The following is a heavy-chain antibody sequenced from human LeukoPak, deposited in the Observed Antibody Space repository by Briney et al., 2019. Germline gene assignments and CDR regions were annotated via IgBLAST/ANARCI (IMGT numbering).Heavy chain of an antibody. CDR3: TKRSPEYSSSWCLDY. Sequence: GGSLRLSCAASGFTFSSNTMSWVRQAPGRGLAWVSAIDGSGVTTFYADSVKGRFTISRDNSKNTLFLQMNSLRAEDTAIYYCTKRSPEYSSSWCLDYWGQGTLVTVSS. J-gene: IGHJ4*02. CDR1: GFTFSSNT. V-gene: IGHV3-23*01. CDR2: IDGSGVTT. D-gene: IGHD6-13*01.